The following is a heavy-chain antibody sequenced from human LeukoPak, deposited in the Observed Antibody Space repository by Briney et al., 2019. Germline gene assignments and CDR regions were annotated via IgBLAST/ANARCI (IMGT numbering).Heavy chain of an antibody. CDR3: ARGFVLGAAKNYFDY. V-gene: IGHV3-23*01. CDR2: ISGSGGST. Sequence: PGGSLRLSCAASGFTFSSYAMSWVRQAPGKGLEWVSAISGSGGSTYYADSVQGWFTISRDKSKNTLSLQMNSLRAEDTALYYCARGFVLGAAKNYFDYWGQGALVTVSS. CDR1: GFTFSSYA. J-gene: IGHJ4*02. D-gene: IGHD2-21*02.